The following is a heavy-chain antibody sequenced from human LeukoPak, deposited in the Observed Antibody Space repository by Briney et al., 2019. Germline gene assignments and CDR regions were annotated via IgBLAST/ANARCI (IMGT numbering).Heavy chain of an antibody. CDR2: IYYSGST. V-gene: IGHV4-59*01. D-gene: IGHD2-15*01. CDR1: GGSISSYY. Sequence: SETLSLTCTVSGGSISSYYWCCFRQPPGKRLLWIGYIYYSGSTNYNPSLNSRFTISVDTSKNQFSLKLSSVTAADTAVYYCARVASCSGGSCYSPLGYYYYMDVWGKGTTVTVSS. CDR3: ARVASCSGGSCYSPLGYYYYMDV. J-gene: IGHJ6*03.